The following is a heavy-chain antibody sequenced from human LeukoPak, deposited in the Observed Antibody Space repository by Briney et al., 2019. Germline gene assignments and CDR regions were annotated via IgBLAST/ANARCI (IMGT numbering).Heavy chain of an antibody. J-gene: IGHJ5*02. CDR2: INPNSGGT. V-gene: IGHV1-2*02. D-gene: IGHD6-6*01. Sequence: ASVKVSCKVSGYTLTGYYIHWVRQAPGQGLEWLGWINPNSGGTNYAQKFQGRATVTRDASISTAYMELSRLRSDDTAVYYCARGNPYSSSSAWFDPWGQGTLVTVSS. CDR3: ARGNPYSSSSAWFDP. CDR1: GYTLTGYY.